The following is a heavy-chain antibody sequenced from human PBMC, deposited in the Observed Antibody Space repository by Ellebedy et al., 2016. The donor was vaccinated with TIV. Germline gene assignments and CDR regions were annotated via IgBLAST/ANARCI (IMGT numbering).Heavy chain of an antibody. Sequence: SGPTLVKPTQTLTLTCTFSGFSLTTSGVGVGWIRQPPGKALEWLALPSWDADNRYSPSLKSRLTISKDASKNQVVLTMTNLDPVDTATYYCAHRRRAYAGGGYYFAYFDYWGQGTLVTVSS. D-gene: IGHD3-22*01. J-gene: IGHJ4*02. CDR1: GFSLTTSGVG. CDR2: PSWDADN. CDR3: AHRRRAYAGGGYYFAYFDY. V-gene: IGHV2-5*02.